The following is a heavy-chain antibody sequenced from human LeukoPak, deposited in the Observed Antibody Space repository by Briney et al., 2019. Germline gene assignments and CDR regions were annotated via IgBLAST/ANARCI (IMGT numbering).Heavy chain of an antibody. D-gene: IGHD3-10*01. CDR2: MNPNSGNT. Sequence: SVKVSCKASGYTFTSYDINWVRQATGQGLEWMGWMNPNSGNTGYAQKFQGRVTMTRNTSISTAYMELSSLRSEDTAVYYCAIRYGSGEKYYYYYYMDVWGKGTTVTVSS. CDR3: AIRYGSGEKYYYYYYMDV. J-gene: IGHJ6*03. V-gene: IGHV1-8*01. CDR1: GYTFTSYD.